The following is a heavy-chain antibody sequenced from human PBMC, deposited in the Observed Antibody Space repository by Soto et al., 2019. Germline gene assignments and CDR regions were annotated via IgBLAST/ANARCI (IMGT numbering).Heavy chain of an antibody. J-gene: IGHJ4*02. CDR2: INHSGST. D-gene: IGHD3-10*01. V-gene: IGHV4-34*01. CDR1: GGSFSGYY. CDR3: ARGLSLGVRGVIITEY. Sequence: QVQLQQWGAGLLKPSETLSLTCAVYGGSFSGYYWSWIRQPPGKGLEWIGEINHSGSTNYNPSLKSRVTISVDTSKNQLSLKLGSVAAADTAVYYCARGLSLGVRGVIITEYWGQGTLVTVSS.